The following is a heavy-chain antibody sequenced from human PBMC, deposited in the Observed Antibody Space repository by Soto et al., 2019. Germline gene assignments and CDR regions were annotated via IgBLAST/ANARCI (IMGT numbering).Heavy chain of an antibody. CDR2: FDPEDGET. J-gene: IGHJ4*02. CDR3: ATSYCSGGSCYAFDY. D-gene: IGHD2-15*01. V-gene: IGHV1-24*01. CDR1: GYTLTELS. Sequence: ASVKVSCKVSGYTLTELSMHWVRQAPGKGLEWMGGFDPEDGETIYAQKFQGRVTMTEDTSTDTAYMELSSLRSEDTAVYYCATSYCSGGSCYAFDYWGQGTLVTVSS.